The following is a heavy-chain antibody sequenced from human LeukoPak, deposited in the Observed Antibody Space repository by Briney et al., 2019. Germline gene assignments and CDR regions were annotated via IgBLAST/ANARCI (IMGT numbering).Heavy chain of an antibody. Sequence: GESRNISCKGSGYSFNTYWIGWVRQKSGKGLEWMGFIYPGDTDTRYSPSFQGQVTIPSDKSISTAYLEWSSMKVSYPAMYYCASYDSSGWTPSDHWGQGTLVTVSS. CDR3: ASYDSSGWTPSDH. CDR2: IYPGDTDT. D-gene: IGHD3-22*01. CDR1: GYSFNTYW. J-gene: IGHJ4*02. V-gene: IGHV5-51*03.